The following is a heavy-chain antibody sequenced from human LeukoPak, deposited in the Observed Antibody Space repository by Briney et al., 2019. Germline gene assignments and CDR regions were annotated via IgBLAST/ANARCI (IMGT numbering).Heavy chain of an antibody. D-gene: IGHD4-11*01. J-gene: IGHJ3*02. Sequence: SETLSLTCTVSGASISKYYWSWIRQTPGKRLEWIAYSSYTGSTALNPSLDSRVTISIDTSKNQLSLKLTSVTAADTAVYYCARVRSMTTVRDSFNIWGQGTPVTVSS. CDR1: GASISKYY. CDR3: ARVRSMTTVRDSFNI. CDR2: SSYTGST. V-gene: IGHV4-59*01.